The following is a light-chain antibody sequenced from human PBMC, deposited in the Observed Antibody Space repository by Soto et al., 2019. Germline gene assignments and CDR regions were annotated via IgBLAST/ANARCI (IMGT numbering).Light chain of an antibody. Sequence: DNVLTQSPDTLSVSPGDRATLSCRASRIIGHNYLAWYQQRPGQAPRLLIYGASSRATGIPDRFSGSGSGTEFTLTISRLEPEDFAVYYCQQYGSSSWTFGQGTKVDIK. J-gene: IGKJ1*01. V-gene: IGKV3-20*01. CDR2: GAS. CDR3: QQYGSSSWT. CDR1: RIIGHNY.